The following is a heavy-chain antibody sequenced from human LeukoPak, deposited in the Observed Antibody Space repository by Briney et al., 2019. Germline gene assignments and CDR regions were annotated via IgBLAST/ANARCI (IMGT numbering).Heavy chain of an antibody. CDR2: IKSKTDGETT. V-gene: IGHV3-15*01. CDR1: GFSFSNAW. D-gene: IGHD3-16*01. Sequence: GGSLRLSCAASGFSFSNAWMSWVRQAPGKGLEWVGHIKSKTDGETTDYAAPVKGRFTISRDDSKNTLYLQMNSVKTDDTAVYYCTTRPWGFDYWGEGTLVTVSS. J-gene: IGHJ4*02. CDR3: TTRPWGFDY.